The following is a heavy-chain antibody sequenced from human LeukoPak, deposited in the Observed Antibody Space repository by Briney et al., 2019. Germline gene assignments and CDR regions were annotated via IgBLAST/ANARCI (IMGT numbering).Heavy chain of an antibody. CDR2: INPNSGGT. CDR1: VYTFTGDY. V-gene: IGHV1-2*06. CDR3: ARDRIAAAGTFDP. D-gene: IGHD6-25*01. J-gene: IGHJ5*02. Sequence: ASVKVSSKPSVYTFTGDYMHSVRQAPGQGLEWMGRINPNSGGTNYTQKFQGRVTTTTDTSTSTACIELSRTRLPATAPYYRARDRIAAAGTFDPWGERTLDSLSS.